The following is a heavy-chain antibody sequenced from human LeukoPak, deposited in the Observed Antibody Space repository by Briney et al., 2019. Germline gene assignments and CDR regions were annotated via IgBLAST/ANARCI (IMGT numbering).Heavy chain of an antibody. V-gene: IGHV3-30*03. CDR1: GFTFSSYG. J-gene: IGHJ4*02. Sequence: GGSLRLSCAASGFTFSSYGMHWVRQAPGKGLEWVAVISYDGSNKYYADSVKGRFTISRDNSKNTLYLQMNSLRAEDTAVYYCARDEGGWYEDYWGQGTLVTVSS. D-gene: IGHD6-19*01. CDR2: ISYDGSNK. CDR3: ARDEGGWYEDY.